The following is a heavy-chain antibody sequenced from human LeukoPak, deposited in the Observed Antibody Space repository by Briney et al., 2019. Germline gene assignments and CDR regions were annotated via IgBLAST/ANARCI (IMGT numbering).Heavy chain of an antibody. J-gene: IGHJ5*02. CDR1: GYTFTSYG. V-gene: IGHV1-8*02. Sequence: GASVKVSCKASGYTFTSYGISWVRQAPGQGLEWMGWMNPNSGNTGYAQKFQGRVTMTRNTSISTAYMELSSLRSEDTAVYYCARGGNDFWSGYNWFDPWGQGTLVTVSS. CDR2: MNPNSGNT. D-gene: IGHD3-3*01. CDR3: ARGGNDFWSGYNWFDP.